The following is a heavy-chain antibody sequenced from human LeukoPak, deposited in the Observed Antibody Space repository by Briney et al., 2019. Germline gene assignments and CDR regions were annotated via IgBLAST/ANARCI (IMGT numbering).Heavy chain of an antibody. Sequence: GGSLRLSCAASGFTFSDYYMSWIRQAPGKGLERVSYISSSGSTIYYADSVKGRFTISRDNAKNSLYLQMNSLRAEDTAVYYCARDPGTYYYDSSGYFPDYWGQGTLVTVSS. CDR1: GFTFSDYY. D-gene: IGHD3-22*01. CDR3: ARDPGTYYYDSSGYFPDY. V-gene: IGHV3-11*04. CDR2: ISSSGSTI. J-gene: IGHJ4*02.